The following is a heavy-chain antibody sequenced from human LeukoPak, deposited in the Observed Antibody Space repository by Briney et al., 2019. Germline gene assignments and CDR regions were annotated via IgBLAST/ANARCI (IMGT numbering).Heavy chain of an antibody. J-gene: IGHJ4*02. D-gene: IGHD3-9*01. Sequence: QSGGSLRLSCAASAFTFSNYAMTWVRQAPGKGLEWVSAISGSGGSTYYANSVKGRFTISRDNSKNTLYLQMNSLRADDTAVYYCAKCSRVDWLPIDYWGRGTLVTVSS. CDR1: AFTFSNYA. CDR3: AKCSRVDWLPIDY. V-gene: IGHV3-23*01. CDR2: ISGSGGST.